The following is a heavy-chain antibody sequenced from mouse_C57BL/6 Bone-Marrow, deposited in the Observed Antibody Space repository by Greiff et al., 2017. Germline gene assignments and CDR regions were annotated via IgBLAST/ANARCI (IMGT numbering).Heavy chain of an antibody. V-gene: IGHV1-52*01. CDR3: ARDSMDY. CDR1: GYTFTSYW. CDR2: IDPSDSDT. Sequence: VQLQQPGAELVRPGSSVKLSCKASGYTFTSYWMHWVKQRPIQGLEWIGNIDPSDSDTHYNQKFKDKATLTVDKSSSTAYMQLSSLTSEDSAVYYCARDSMDYWGQGTSVTVSS. J-gene: IGHJ4*01.